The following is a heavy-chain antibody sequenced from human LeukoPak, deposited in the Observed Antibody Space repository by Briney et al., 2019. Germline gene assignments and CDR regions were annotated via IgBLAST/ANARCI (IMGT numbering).Heavy chain of an antibody. V-gene: IGHV3-30*04. Sequence: GGSLRLSCAASGFTFSSYAMHWVRQAPGKGLEWVTVISYDGSNKYYADSVKGRFTISRDNSKNTLYPQMNSVRAEDTAVYYCARDGGRWFPSDYWGQGTLVTVSS. CDR2: ISYDGSNK. CDR3: ARDGGRWFPSDY. J-gene: IGHJ4*02. D-gene: IGHD4-23*01. CDR1: GFTFSSYA.